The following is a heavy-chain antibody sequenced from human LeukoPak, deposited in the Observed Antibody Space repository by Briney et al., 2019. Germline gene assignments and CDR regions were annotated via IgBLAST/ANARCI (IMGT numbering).Heavy chain of an antibody. V-gene: IGHV3-48*01. Sequence: GGSLRLSCAASGFTFSSYSMNWVRQAPGKGLEWVSYITNTDTTYYADYVKGRFTISRDDAKNSLYLQMNSLRAEDRAVYYCASVRGGYWGQGTLVTVSS. J-gene: IGHJ4*02. CDR3: ASVRGGY. CDR1: GFTFSSYS. CDR2: ITNTDTT. D-gene: IGHD3-16*01.